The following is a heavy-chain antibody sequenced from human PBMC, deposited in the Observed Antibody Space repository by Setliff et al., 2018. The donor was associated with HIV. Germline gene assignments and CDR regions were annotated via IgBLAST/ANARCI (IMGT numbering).Heavy chain of an antibody. CDR2: VFYTGDT. CDR1: GCSIRSYY. V-gene: IGHV4-59*08. Sequence: SETLSLTCTVSGCSIRSYYWSWIRQSPGKGLKWIGYVFYTGDTAYNPSIKSRLSISVDTSKSQFSLKLTSVTAADTAVYYCARQMTIPGVAVTPVDYWGQGALVTVSS. CDR3: ARQMTIPGVAVTPVDY. J-gene: IGHJ4*02. D-gene: IGHD3-3*01.